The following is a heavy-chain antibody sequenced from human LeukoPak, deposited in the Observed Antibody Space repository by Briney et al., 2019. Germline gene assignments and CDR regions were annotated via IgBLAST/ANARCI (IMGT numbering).Heavy chain of an antibody. CDR2: INHSGST. J-gene: IGHJ4*02. Sequence: PSETMSLTCGVYGGSFSGYYWSWIPQPPGKGLEWIGEINHSGSTNYNPSLKSRVTISVDTSKNQFSLKLSSVTAADTAVYYCAREVFWSGRYFDYWGQGTLVTVSS. V-gene: IGHV4-34*01. D-gene: IGHD3-3*01. CDR3: AREVFWSGRYFDY. CDR1: GGSFSGYY.